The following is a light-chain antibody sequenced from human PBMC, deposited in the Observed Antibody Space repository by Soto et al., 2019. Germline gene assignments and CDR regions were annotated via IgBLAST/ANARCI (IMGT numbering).Light chain of an antibody. Sequence: DIQMTQSPSSLSASVGDRVTITCRASESISTWLAWYQQKPGKAPKLLIYGASSLESGVPPRFSGDGSGTEFTLTISSLQPEDFATYYCLQHNSYPLTFGQGTRLEIK. CDR1: ESISTW. CDR3: LQHNSYPLT. CDR2: GAS. J-gene: IGKJ5*01. V-gene: IGKV1-5*03.